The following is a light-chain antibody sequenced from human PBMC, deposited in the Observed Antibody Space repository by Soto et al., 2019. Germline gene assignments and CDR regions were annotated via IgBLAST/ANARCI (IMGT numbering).Light chain of an antibody. J-gene: IGKJ1*01. CDR1: QSITTY. CDR3: QQCYSSPRT. Sequence: DIQMTQSPSTLSASVGDRVTITCRASQSITTYVNWYQQKLGKAPTLLIYAASSLQSGVPSRFSGSGSGTDFTLTISSLQPEYFATYFCQQCYSSPRTFGQGTKVEI. V-gene: IGKV1-39*01. CDR2: AAS.